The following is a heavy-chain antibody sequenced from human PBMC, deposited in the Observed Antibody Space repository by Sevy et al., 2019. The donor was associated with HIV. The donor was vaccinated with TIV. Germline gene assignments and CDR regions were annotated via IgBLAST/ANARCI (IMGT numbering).Heavy chain of an antibody. CDR1: GFIFSTYG. CDR3: AKMQGGSYNYYGMDV. J-gene: IGHJ6*02. D-gene: IGHD1-26*01. Sequence: GGSLRLSCAASGFIFSTYGIHWVRQAPGKGLEGVAVISFDGSDKYYADSVRGRFTISRDNSKSTLYLQMNSLRVEDTAIYYCAKMQGGSYNYYGMDVWGQGTTVTVSS. CDR2: ISFDGSDK. V-gene: IGHV3-30*18.